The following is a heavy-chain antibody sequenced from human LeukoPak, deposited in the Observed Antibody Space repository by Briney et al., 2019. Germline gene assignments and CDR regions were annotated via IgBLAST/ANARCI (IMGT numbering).Heavy chain of an antibody. CDR2: IHSDASNK. CDR1: GFTFSTYG. CDR3: ARTYGSGSLDY. D-gene: IGHD2-15*01. Sequence: GGSLRLSCAASGFTFSTYGMHWVRQAPGKGLEWVTFIHSDASNKYYADSVKGRFTISRDNAKNSVYLQMNSLRAEDTAVYYCARTYGSGSLDYGGQGTLVTVSS. J-gene: IGHJ4*02. V-gene: IGHV3-30*02.